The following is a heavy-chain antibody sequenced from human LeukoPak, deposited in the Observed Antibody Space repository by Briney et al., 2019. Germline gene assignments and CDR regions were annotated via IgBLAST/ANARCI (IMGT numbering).Heavy chain of an antibody. CDR2: IYHSGST. Sequence: SGTLSLTCAVSGGSISISNSNWWSWVRQPPGKGLEWIGEIYHSGSTNYNPSLKSRVTISVGKSKNQFSLKLSSVTAADTAVYYCARDLHGGNSFTSDWYFDLWGRGTLVTVSS. CDR3: ARDLHGGNSFTSDWYFDL. D-gene: IGHD4-23*01. CDR1: GGSISISNSNW. J-gene: IGHJ2*01. V-gene: IGHV4-4*02.